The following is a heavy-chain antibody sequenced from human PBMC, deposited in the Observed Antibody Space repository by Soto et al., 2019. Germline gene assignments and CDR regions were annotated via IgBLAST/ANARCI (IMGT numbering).Heavy chain of an antibody. CDR1: GYTFTSYY. D-gene: IGHD5-12*01. V-gene: IGHV1-46*01. J-gene: IGHJ4*02. Sequence: GASVKVSCKASGYTFTSYYMHWARQAPGQGLEWMGIINPSGGSTSYAQKFQGRVTMTRDTSTSTVYMELSSLRSEDTAVYYCARADIVATTPYYFDYWGQGTLVTVSS. CDR2: INPSGGST. CDR3: ARADIVATTPYYFDY.